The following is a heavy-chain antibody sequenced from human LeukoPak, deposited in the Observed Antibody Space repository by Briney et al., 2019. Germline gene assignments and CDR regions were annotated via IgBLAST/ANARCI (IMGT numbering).Heavy chain of an antibody. V-gene: IGHV3-48*04. CDR2: ITASSGTI. CDR1: GFSISRSS. J-gene: IGHJ6*03. D-gene: IGHD2-2*01. Sequence: GGSLRLSCAASGFSISRSSMNWVRQAPGKGLEWVSYITASSGTIYYGDSVKGRFAISRDNAKNSLYLQMNSLRVEDTAVYYCARYLGVPAADFYHCYMDLGAKGTTVTVSS. CDR3: ARYLGVPAADFYHCYMDL.